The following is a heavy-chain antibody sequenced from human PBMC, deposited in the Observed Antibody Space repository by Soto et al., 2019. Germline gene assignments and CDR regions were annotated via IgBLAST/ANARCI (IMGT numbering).Heavy chain of an antibody. Sequence: QVQLVQSGAEVKKPGSSVKVSCKASGGTFSSYTISWVRQAPGQGLEWMGRIIPILGIANYAQKIQGGVTITADKSTSTAYMELSSLRSEDTAVYYCARSRYGEYSTYFGCWGQGTLVTVSS. V-gene: IGHV1-69*02. D-gene: IGHD4-17*01. CDR3: ARSRYGEYSTYFGC. CDR2: IIPILGIA. CDR1: GGTFSSYT. J-gene: IGHJ4*02.